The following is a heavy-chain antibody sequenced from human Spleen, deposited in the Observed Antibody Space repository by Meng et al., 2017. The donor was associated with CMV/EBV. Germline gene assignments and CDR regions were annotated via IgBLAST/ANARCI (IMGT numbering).Heavy chain of an antibody. CDR3: AHRLGVRIGGDWDGGYFDS. Sequence: GWVRRPHGKAMEWLAVVYWNESRRYRTSLKCRLIIAKDASKMQVVLTMTNVDAGDTATYYCAHRLGVRIGGDWDGGYFDSGGQGILVTVSS. D-gene: IGHD2-21*02. J-gene: IGHJ4*02. CDR2: VYWNESR. V-gene: IGHV2-5*01.